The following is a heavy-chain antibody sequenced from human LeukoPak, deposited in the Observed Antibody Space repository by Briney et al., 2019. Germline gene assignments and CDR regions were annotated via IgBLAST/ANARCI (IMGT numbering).Heavy chain of an antibody. V-gene: IGHV3-21*01. CDR1: GFTFSSYS. CDR3: AREAVGDYFDY. CDR2: ISRSSSYI. J-gene: IGHJ4*02. Sequence: GGSLRLSCAASGFTFSSYSMNWVRQAPGKGLEWVSSISRSSSYIYYADSVKGRFTISRDNAKNSLYLQMNSLRAEDTAVYYCAREAVGDYFDYWGQGTLVTVSS. D-gene: IGHD3-16*01.